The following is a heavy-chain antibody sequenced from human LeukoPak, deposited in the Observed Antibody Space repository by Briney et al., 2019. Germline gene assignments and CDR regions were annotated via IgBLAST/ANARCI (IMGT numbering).Heavy chain of an antibody. V-gene: IGHV1-24*01. Sequence: ASVKVSCKVSGYTLTELSMHWVRQAPGKGLEWMGGFDPEDGETIYAQKFQGRVTMTEDTSTDTAYMELSSLRSEDTAVYYCATWTGTFGLYYYYMDVWGKGTTVTVSS. CDR2: FDPEDGET. CDR3: ATWTGTFGLYYYYMDV. J-gene: IGHJ6*03. CDR1: GYTLTELS. D-gene: IGHD1-1*01.